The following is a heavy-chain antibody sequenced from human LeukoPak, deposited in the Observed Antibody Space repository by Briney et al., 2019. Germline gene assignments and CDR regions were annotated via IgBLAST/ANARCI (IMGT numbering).Heavy chain of an antibody. CDR2: ISAYNGNT. D-gene: IGHD3-3*01. CDR1: GYTFTSYG. Sequence: ASVKVSCKASGYTFTSYGISWVRRAPGQGLEWMGWISAYNGNTNYAQKLQGRVTMTTDTSTSTAYMELRSLRSDDTAVYYCARDADYDFWSGYYLWGQGTLVTVSS. CDR3: ARDADYDFWSGYYL. V-gene: IGHV1-18*01. J-gene: IGHJ4*02.